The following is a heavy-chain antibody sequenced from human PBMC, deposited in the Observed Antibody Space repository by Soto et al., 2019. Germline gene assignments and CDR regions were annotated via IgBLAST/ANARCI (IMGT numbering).Heavy chain of an antibody. V-gene: IGHV1-3*01. Sequence: QVQVVQSGAEVNKPGASVKVSCKASGYTFRAYSMNWVRQAPGQRLGWMGWINGVNGNTEYSQTFQGRVTITRDTSASIAYMELSSLRPEDTAVYYCARGSNAGLDYWGQGTLVTVSS. CDR3: ARGSNAGLDY. J-gene: IGHJ4*02. CDR1: GYTFRAYS. D-gene: IGHD4-4*01. CDR2: INGVNGNT.